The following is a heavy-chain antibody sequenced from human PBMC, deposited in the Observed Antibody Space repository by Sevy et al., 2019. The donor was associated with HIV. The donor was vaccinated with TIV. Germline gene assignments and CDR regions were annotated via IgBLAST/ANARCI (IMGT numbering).Heavy chain of an antibody. CDR2: FDPEDGET. Sequence: ASVKVSCKVSGYTLTNLAMHWVRQAPGQGLEWMGRFDPEDGETIYARKFQGRLTMTEDTSSDTAYMELNSLRSEDTAVYYCAATREYYDENSGYFDYWGQGTLVTVSS. CDR1: GYTLTNLA. V-gene: IGHV1-24*01. CDR3: AATREYYDENSGYFDY. J-gene: IGHJ4*02. D-gene: IGHD3-22*01.